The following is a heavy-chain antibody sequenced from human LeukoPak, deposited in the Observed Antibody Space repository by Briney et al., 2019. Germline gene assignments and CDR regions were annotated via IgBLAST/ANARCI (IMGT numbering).Heavy chain of an antibody. J-gene: IGHJ4*02. CDR1: GFSFSSYA. D-gene: IGHD3-16*01. V-gene: IGHV3-23*01. CDR2: ISGDGTRT. CDR3: AKWPEGAMDYFDY. Sequence: PGGSLGLSCAASGFSFSSYAMTWARQAPVKGLEWVSAISGDGTRTYYADSVKGRFTISRDNSKNTLYLETSSLRVEDTAIYYCAKWPEGAMDYFDYWGQGTLVTVSS.